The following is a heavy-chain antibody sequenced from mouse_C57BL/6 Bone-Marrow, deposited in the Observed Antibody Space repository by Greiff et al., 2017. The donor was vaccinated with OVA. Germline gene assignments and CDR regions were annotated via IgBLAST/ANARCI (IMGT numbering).Heavy chain of an antibody. CDR2: IDPENGDT. V-gene: IGHV14-4*01. J-gene: IGHJ2*01. Sequence: VQLKESGAELVRPGASVKLSCTASGFNIKDDYMHWVKQRPEQGLEWIGWIDPENGDTEYASKFQGKATITADTSSNTAYLQLSSLTSEDTAVYYCTSSTMVTGLDYWGQGTTRTVSS. D-gene: IGHD2-2*01. CDR1: GFNIKDDY. CDR3: TSSTMVTGLDY.